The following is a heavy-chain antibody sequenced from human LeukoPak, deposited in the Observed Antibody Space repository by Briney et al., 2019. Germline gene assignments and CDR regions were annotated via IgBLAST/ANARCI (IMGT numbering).Heavy chain of an antibody. V-gene: IGHV1-3*01. CDR1: GYTCTTYA. CDR2: INAGNGNT. J-gene: IGHJ4*02. CDR3: ARDWHGVGDGDFDY. D-gene: IGHD3-10*01. Sequence: GASVKVSCKASGYTCTTYAMHWVRQAPGQRLEWMGWINAGNGNTKYSQKFQGRVTITRDTSASTAYMELSSLRSEDTAMYYCARDWHGVGDGDFDYWGQGTLVTVSS.